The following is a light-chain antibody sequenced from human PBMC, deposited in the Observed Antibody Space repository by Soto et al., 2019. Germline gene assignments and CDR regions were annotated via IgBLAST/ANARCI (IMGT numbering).Light chain of an antibody. CDR3: QQYNKWPPWT. J-gene: IGKJ1*01. Sequence: EILMTQSPGTLSVSPGEGVTLSCRASQSVGTSLAWYQQKPGQAPRLLIYGASTRATGIPARFSGGGSGTEFTLTISSLQSEDFAVYYWQQYNKWPPWTFGQGTKVEIK. CDR1: QSVGTS. V-gene: IGKV3-15*01. CDR2: GAS.